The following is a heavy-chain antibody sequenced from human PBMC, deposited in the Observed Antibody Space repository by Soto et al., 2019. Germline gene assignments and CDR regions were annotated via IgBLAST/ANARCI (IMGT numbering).Heavy chain of an antibody. CDR1: GYIFTGYY. D-gene: IGHD2-2*01. CDR3: ARERYQVISDGMDV. CDR2: INPQTGGT. V-gene: IGHV1-2*02. Sequence: ASVKVSCKASGYIFTGYYIHWVREAPGRGLEWMGWINPQTGGTSYGQKFQGRVTLSRDTSINTAYLELSRLRFDDAAVYFCARERYQVISDGMDVWGQGTTVTVSS. J-gene: IGHJ6*02.